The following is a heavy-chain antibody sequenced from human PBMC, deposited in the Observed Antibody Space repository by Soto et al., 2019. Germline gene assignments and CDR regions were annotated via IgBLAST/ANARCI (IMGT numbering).Heavy chain of an antibody. J-gene: IGHJ4*02. Sequence: GASVKVSCKASGYTFTSYAMHWVRQAPGQRLEWMGWINAGNGNTEYSQHFQGRVTFTRDTSANTVYMDLSSLRSEDTAVYYCATDKDSYYGSGTFDNWGQGTLVTVSS. CDR2: INAGNGNT. D-gene: IGHD3-10*01. CDR3: ATDKDSYYGSGTFDN. CDR1: GYTFTSYA. V-gene: IGHV1-3*01.